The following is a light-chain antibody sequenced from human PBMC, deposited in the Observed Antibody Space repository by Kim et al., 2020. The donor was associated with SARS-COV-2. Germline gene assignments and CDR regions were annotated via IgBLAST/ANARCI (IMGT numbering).Light chain of an antibody. V-gene: IGLV8-61*01. CDR1: SGSVSTNNY. CDR3: VLYTSSGLWA. J-gene: IGLJ3*02. CDR2: STN. Sequence: QTVVTQEPSFSVSPGGTVTLTCGLSSGSVSTNNYPTWYQQTPGQAPRTLIYSTNSRSSGVPDRFSGSILGNKAGLTITGAQADDECDYYCVLYTSSGLWAFGGGTKLTVL.